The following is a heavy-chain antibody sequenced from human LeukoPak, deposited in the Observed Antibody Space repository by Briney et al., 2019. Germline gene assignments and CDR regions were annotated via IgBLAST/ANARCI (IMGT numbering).Heavy chain of an antibody. Sequence: KSSETLSLTCTVSGGSISSYYWSWIWQPPGKGLEWIGYIYYSGSTNYNPSLKSRVTISVDTSKNQFSLKLSSVTAADTAVYYCARHRCSSTSCYADSGTLDYWGQGTLVTVSS. D-gene: IGHD2-2*01. CDR3: ARHRCSSTSCYADSGTLDY. CDR2: IYYSGST. V-gene: IGHV4-59*08. CDR1: GGSISSYY. J-gene: IGHJ4*02.